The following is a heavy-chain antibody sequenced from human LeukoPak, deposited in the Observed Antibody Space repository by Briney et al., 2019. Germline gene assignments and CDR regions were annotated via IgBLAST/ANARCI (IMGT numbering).Heavy chain of an antibody. V-gene: IGHV4-59*01. CDR3: ARDYYYYYGMDV. CDR1: GGSISSYY. CDR2: IYYSEST. Sequence: SETLSLTCTVSGGSISSYYWSWIRQPPGKELEWIGYIYYSESTNYNPSLKSRVTISVDTSKNQFSLRLSSVTAADTAVYYCARDYYYYYGMDVWGQGTTVTVSS. J-gene: IGHJ6*02.